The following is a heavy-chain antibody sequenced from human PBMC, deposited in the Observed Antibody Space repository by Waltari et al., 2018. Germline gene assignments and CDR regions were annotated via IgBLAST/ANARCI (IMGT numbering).Heavy chain of an antibody. CDR3: AKGNDYSSSHPFFDS. V-gene: IGHV3-23*04. CDR2: ISGNGGRT. J-gene: IGHJ4*02. CDR1: GFTFSSYA. D-gene: IGHD6-13*01. Sequence: EVQLGESGGGLVQPGGSLRLSCAASGFTFSSYAMNRVRQAPGKGLEWVSVISGNGGRTYYADSVKGRFTISRDNSKNTLYLQMKSLRAEDTAVYYCAKGNDYSSSHPFFDSWGQGTLVTVSS.